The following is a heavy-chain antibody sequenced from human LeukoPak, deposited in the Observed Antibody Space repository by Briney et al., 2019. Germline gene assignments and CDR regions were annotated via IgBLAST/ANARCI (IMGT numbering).Heavy chain of an antibody. CDR2: FNPRGGST. CDR3: ARDIDGGGYLTPFDY. V-gene: IGHV1-46*01. CDR1: GYTFSRYN. D-gene: IGHD5-12*01. J-gene: IGHJ4*02. Sequence: ASAKVSCTASGYTFSRYNIHWVRQAPGQGLEWVGTFNPRGGSTSYAQKFQGRLTMTSDTAMSIVYMEMSSLTYEDTAVYYCARDIDGGGYLTPFDYWGQGTQVTVSS.